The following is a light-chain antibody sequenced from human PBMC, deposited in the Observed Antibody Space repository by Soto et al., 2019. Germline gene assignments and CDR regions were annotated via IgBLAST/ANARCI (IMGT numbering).Light chain of an antibody. J-gene: IGKJ1*01. V-gene: IGKV3-20*01. CDR1: QSVRPNF. Sequence: EIVLTQSPGTLSLSPGERATLSCRASQSVRPNFLAWYQQKPGQAPRLLIHGVSDRATGIPDRFSGSGSGTDFTLTITRLEPEDFAMYYCQRYDSFRAFGQGTKVEI. CDR3: QRYDSFRA. CDR2: GVS.